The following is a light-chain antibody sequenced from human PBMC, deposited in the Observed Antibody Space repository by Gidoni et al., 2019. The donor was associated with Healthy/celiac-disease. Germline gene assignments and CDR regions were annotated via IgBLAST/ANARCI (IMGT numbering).Light chain of an antibody. Sequence: DIQMTQSPSSLSASVRDRVTITCRARQSISSYLNWYQQKPGKAPKLLIYAASSLQSGVPSRFSGSGSGTDFTLTSSSLQPEEFATYYCQQSYSTAVTFGGGTKVEIK. CDR1: QSISSY. CDR2: AAS. J-gene: IGKJ4*01. CDR3: QQSYSTAVT. V-gene: IGKV1-39*01.